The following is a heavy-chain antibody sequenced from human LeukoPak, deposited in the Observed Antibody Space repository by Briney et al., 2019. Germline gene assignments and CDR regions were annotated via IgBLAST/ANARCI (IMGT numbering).Heavy chain of an antibody. CDR1: GGSISSYY. D-gene: IGHD1-1*01. CDR2: IYYSGST. J-gene: IGHJ6*03. Sequence: SETLSLTCTVSGGSISSYYWSWIRQPPGKGLEWIGYIYYSGSTNYNPSLKSRVTISVDTSKNQFSLKLSSVTAADTAVYYCARRMAGTVDYYYYYYMDVRGKGTTVTVSS. V-gene: IGHV4-59*08. CDR3: ARRMAGTVDYYYYYYMDV.